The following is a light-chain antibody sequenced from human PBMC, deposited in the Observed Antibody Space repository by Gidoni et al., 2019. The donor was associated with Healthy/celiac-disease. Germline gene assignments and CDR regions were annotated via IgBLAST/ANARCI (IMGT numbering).Light chain of an antibody. J-gene: IGLJ3*02. V-gene: IGLV3-21*02. CDR1: NIGSKS. CDR3: QVWILTTYQMM. CDR2: DDD. Sequence: SYVLTQPPSVSVAPGQTAIITCGGNNIGSKSVQWYQQKPGQAPVLVVYDDDDRPSEIPERFSGSNSGNTATLTISRVEVGDEADYYCQVWILTTYQMMFGGGTRLTVL.